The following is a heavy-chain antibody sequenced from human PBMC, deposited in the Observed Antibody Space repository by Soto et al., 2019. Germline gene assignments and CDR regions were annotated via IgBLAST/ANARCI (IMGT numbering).Heavy chain of an antibody. D-gene: IGHD3-9*01. V-gene: IGHV3-9*01. J-gene: IGHJ3*02. CDR3: AKELNILHGVEPFET. CDR2: ISWNSGII. CDR1: GFKFDDHA. Sequence: EAQLVEFGGALVQPGRSLRLSCAASGFKFDDHAMHWVRQVPGKGLEWVSHISWNSGIIDYADSVKGRFTISRDNAQNSLYLHMKSLRAEDSALYYCAKELNILHGVEPFETWGRGTRVTVSS.